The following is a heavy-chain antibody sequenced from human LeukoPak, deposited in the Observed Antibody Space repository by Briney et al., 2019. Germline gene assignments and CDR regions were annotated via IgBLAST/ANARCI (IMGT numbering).Heavy chain of an antibody. CDR3: ARDQEAPLRLGELSSAFDY. CDR2: ISSSSSYI. D-gene: IGHD3-16*02. V-gene: IGHV3-21*01. CDR1: GFTVNSNS. J-gene: IGHJ4*02. Sequence: KTGGSLRLSCAASGFTVNSNSMTWVRQAPGKGLEWVSSISSSSSYIYYADSVKGRFTISRDNAKNSLYLQMNSLRAEDTAVYYCARDQEAPLRLGELSSAFDYWGQGTLVTVSS.